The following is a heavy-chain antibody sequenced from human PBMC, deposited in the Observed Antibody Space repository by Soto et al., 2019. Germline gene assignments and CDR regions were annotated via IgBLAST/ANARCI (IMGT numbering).Heavy chain of an antibody. Sequence: GGSLRLSCAASGFTFSSYWMHCVRQAPGKGLVWVSRINSDGSSTSYADSVKGRFTISRDNAKNTLYLQMNSLRAEDTAVYYCARQAGSRDAFDIWGQGTMVTVSS. J-gene: IGHJ3*02. CDR1: GFTFSSYW. CDR2: INSDGSST. D-gene: IGHD1-1*01. V-gene: IGHV3-74*01. CDR3: ARQAGSRDAFDI.